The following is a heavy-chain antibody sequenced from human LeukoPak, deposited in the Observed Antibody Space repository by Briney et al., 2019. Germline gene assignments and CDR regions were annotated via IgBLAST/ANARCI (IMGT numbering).Heavy chain of an antibody. Sequence: SETLSLTCTVSGDTISNYCRNWMRQPPGKGLEWIGYIYENGNTHYNPSLKSRVTISVDTSKKQFSLKVNSVTAADTAVYYCARGGSGSDGVHLHIWGQGTMVTVSS. J-gene: IGHJ3*02. CDR2: IYENGNT. CDR1: GDTISNYC. D-gene: IGHD2-8*01. CDR3: ARGGSGSDGVHLHI. V-gene: IGHV4-59*01.